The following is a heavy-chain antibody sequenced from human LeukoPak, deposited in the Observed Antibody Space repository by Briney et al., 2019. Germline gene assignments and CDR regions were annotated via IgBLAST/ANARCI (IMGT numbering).Heavy chain of an antibody. CDR3: ARDRDYPANFDY. D-gene: IGHD4-17*01. CDR1: GFTFSSNS. Sequence: GGSLRLSCAASGFTFSSNSMNWVRQAPGKGLEWVSSISSSSSYIYYADSVKGRFTISRDNAKNSLYLQMNSLRAEDTAVYYCARDRDYPANFDYWGQGTLVTVSS. CDR2: ISSSSSYI. V-gene: IGHV3-21*01. J-gene: IGHJ4*02.